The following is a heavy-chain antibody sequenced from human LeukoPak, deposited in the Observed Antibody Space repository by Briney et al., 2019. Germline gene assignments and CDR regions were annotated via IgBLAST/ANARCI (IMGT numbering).Heavy chain of an antibody. J-gene: IGHJ6*02. Sequence: GASVKVSCKASGYTLTSYAMHWVRQAPGQRLEWIGWINAGNGNTKYSQKFQGRVTITRDTSASTAYMELSSLRSEDTAVYYCARDSSSGWFEYYYYGMDVWGQGTTVTVSS. V-gene: IGHV1-3*01. D-gene: IGHD6-19*01. CDR3: ARDSSSGWFEYYYYGMDV. CDR1: GYTLTSYA. CDR2: INAGNGNT.